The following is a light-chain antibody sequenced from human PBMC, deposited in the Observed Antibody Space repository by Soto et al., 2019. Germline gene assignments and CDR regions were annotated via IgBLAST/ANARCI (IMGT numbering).Light chain of an antibody. CDR2: DVS. J-gene: IGLJ1*01. CDR3: CSYAGSYAYV. V-gene: IGLV2-11*01. Sequence: QSVLTQPRSVSGSPGQSVTISCTGTSSGIGLYNYVSWFQQHPGKVPKLMIFDVSKRPSGVPDRFSGSKSGNTASLTISGLQAEDEADYYCCSYAGSYAYVFGTGTKVTVL. CDR1: SSGIGLYNY.